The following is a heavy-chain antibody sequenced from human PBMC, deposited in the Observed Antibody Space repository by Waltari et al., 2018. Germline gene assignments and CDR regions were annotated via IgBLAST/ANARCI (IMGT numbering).Heavy chain of an antibody. Sequence: EVQLVESGGASVQPGGSLRLSCVASGFSFSDYEMSWVRQAPGKGLDCVSYITSSGTIDYTVSVRGRFTISRDNAKKTLYLQMNSLRVEDTAVYFCARCTSYRSFDYWGQGTLATVSS. J-gene: IGHJ4*02. V-gene: IGHV3-48*03. D-gene: IGHD1-26*01. CDR3: ARCTSYRSFDY. CDR1: GFSFSDYE. CDR2: ITSSGTI.